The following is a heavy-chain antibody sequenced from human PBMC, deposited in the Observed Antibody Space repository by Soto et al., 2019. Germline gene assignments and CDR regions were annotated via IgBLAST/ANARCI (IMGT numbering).Heavy chain of an antibody. Sequence: QVQLVQSGAEVKKPGASVKVSCKASGYTFTSYYMHWVRQAPGQGLEWMGIINPSGGSTSYAQKFQGRVTMTRDTSTSTVYMTLSSLRSEDTAVYYCARVGYSREFDRWGQGTLVTVSS. D-gene: IGHD6-13*01. CDR1: GYTFTSYY. J-gene: IGHJ5*02. V-gene: IGHV1-46*01. CDR3: ARVGYSREFDR. CDR2: INPSGGST.